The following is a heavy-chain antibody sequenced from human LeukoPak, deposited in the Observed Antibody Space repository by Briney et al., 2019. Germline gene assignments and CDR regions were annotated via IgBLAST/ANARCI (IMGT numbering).Heavy chain of an antibody. CDR2: TYYRSTWYN. D-gene: IGHD2-2*01. CDR3: ARRLTQYDCFDP. J-gene: IGHJ5*02. Sequence: SRTLSLTCAISGDSVSSNSVTWNWIRQSPSRGLEWLGRTYYRSTWYNDYAVSVRGRITVNPDTSKNQFSLHLNSVTPEDTAVYYCARRLTQYDCFDPWGQGILVTVSP. CDR1: GDSVSSNSVT. V-gene: IGHV6-1*01.